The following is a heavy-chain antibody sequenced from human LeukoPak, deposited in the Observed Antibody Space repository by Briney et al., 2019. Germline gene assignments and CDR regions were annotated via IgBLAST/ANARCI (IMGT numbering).Heavy chain of an antibody. D-gene: IGHD3-10*01. CDR1: GFTFNNYG. CDR3: EKYYGWGSQYFFDY. V-gene: IGHV3-30*18. J-gene: IGHJ4*02. Sequence: PGRSLRLTCAASGFTFNNYGMHWVRQAPGKGLEWVAVIATDGRDKKYADSVKGRFTISRDNSKNTLYLQMNSLRAEDTAVYYCEKYYGWGSQYFFDYWGKGP. CDR2: IATDGRDK.